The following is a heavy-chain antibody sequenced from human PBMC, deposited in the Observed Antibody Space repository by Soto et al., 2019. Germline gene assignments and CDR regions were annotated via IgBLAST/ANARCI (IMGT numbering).Heavy chain of an antibody. Sequence: QVQLQESGPGLVKPSQTLSLTCTVSGGSISSGGYYWSWIRQHPGKGLEWLGYIYYSGSTYYNPSLKSRVTISVETSKHQFSLKLSSVPAADTAVYYCARDARYCSGGSCYPDDGYGMDVWGQGTTVTVSS. CDR2: IYYSGST. V-gene: IGHV4-31*03. CDR3: ARDARYCSGGSCYPDDGYGMDV. J-gene: IGHJ6*02. CDR1: GGSISSGGYY. D-gene: IGHD2-15*01.